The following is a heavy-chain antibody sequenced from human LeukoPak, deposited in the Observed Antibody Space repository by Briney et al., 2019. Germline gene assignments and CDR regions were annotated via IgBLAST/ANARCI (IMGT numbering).Heavy chain of an antibody. Sequence: GGSLRLSCAASGFTFSSSAMSWVRQAPGKGLEWVSSISGSGSGGSTYYADSVKVRFTISRDNSKNTLYLQMNSPRAEDTAVYYCAKSGYNRFDYWGQGTLVTVSS. CDR3: AKSGYNRFDY. CDR2: ISGSGSGGST. D-gene: IGHD5-24*01. CDR1: GFTFSSSA. J-gene: IGHJ4*02. V-gene: IGHV3-23*01.